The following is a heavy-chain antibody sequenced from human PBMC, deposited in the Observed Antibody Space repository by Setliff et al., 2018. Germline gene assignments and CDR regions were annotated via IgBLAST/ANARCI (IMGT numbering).Heavy chain of an antibody. V-gene: IGHV1-18*01. CDR1: GYAFGRFG. J-gene: IGHJ3*02. CDR3: VRDRAAIVVAPPTAPFDI. CDR2: ISAYNGYI. D-gene: IGHD2-2*01. Sequence: GASVKVSCKASGYAFGRFGISWVRQAPGQGLEWMGWISAYNGYIVYAQKFQGRVTMTTDTSTTTAYMEVRSLRSDDTAQYYCVRDRAAIVVAPPTAPFDILGQGTMVTLSS.